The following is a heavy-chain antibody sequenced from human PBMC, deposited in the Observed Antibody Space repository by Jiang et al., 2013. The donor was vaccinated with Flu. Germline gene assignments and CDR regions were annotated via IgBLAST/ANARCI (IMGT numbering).Heavy chain of an antibody. Sequence: GPGLVKPSQTLSLTCTVSGGSISSGGYYWSWIRQHPGKGLEWIGYIYYSGSTYYNPSLKSRVTISADTSKNQFSLKLSSVTAADTAVYYCARVIGGFWSGYSSEDYYYYMDVWGKGTTVTVSS. CDR1: GGSISSGGYY. V-gene: IGHV4-31*03. J-gene: IGHJ6*03. D-gene: IGHD3-3*01. CDR3: ARVIGGFWSGYSSEDYYYYMDV. CDR2: IYYSGST.